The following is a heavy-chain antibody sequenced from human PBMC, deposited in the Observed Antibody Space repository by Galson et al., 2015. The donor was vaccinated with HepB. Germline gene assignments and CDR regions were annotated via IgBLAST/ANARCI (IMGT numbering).Heavy chain of an antibody. Sequence: SVKVSCKASGGTFSSYAISWVRQAPGQGLEWMGGIIPIFGTANYAQKFQGRVTITAGESTSTAYMELSSLRSEDTAVYYCARDQRGYSYGLYYYYYMDVWGKGTTVTVSS. V-gene: IGHV1-69*13. CDR3: ARDQRGYSYGLYYYYYMDV. CDR2: IIPIFGTA. D-gene: IGHD5-18*01. J-gene: IGHJ6*03. CDR1: GGTFSSYA.